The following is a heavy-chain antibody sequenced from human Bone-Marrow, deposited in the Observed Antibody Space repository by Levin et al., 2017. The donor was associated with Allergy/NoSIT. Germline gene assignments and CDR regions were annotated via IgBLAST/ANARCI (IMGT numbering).Heavy chain of an antibody. CDR2: INPGGRPT. D-gene: IGHD5/OR15-5a*01. CDR1: GFTFNTYY. Sequence: PMASVKVSCQTSGFTFNTYYIHWVRQRPGQGLEWLGEINPGGRPTTYAQRLQGRVSLTRDTSTTTVSMGLSGLTSDDTAVYFCARGRGYSVYDPNWPDALDLWGQGTRVIVSS. V-gene: IGHV1-46*02. CDR3: ARGRGYSVYDPNWPDALDL. J-gene: IGHJ3*01.